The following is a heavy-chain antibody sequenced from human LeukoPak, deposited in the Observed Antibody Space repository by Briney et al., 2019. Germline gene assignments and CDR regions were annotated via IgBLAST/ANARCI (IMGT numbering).Heavy chain of an antibody. CDR3: TGDYGDYLDY. V-gene: IGHV4-59*04. D-gene: IGHD4-17*01. J-gene: IGHJ4*02. Sequence: SETLSLTCTVSGGSISSYYWSWIRQPPGKGLEWIGSIYHSGSTYYNPSLKSRVTISVDTSKNQFSLKLSSVTAADTAVYYCTGDYGDYLDYWGQGTLVTVSS. CDR2: IYHSGST. CDR1: GGSISSYY.